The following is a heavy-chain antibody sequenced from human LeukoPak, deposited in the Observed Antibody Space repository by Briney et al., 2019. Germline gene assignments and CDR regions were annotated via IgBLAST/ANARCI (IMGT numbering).Heavy chain of an antibody. CDR3: ARGISRAKTDY. V-gene: IGHV4-59*01. CDR2: ISDSGST. Sequence: KPSETLSLTCTVSGGSITSYYWSWIRQPPGKGLEWIGYISDSGSTNYNPSLKSRVTISLDTSKNQFSLKLSSVTAADMAVYFCARGISRAKTDYWGQGTLVTVSS. J-gene: IGHJ4*02. CDR1: GGSITSYY.